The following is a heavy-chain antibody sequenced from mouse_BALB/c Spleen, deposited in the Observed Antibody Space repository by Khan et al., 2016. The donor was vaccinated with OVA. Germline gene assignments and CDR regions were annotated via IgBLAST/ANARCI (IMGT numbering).Heavy chain of an antibody. CDR2: IRYDGSN. J-gene: IGHJ3*01. D-gene: IGHD3-1*01. CDR3: ARGGSSGPAWFAY. CDR1: GYSITSGYY. Sequence: VQLKESGPGLVKPSQSLSLTCSVTGYSITSGYYWNWIRQFPGNKLEWMGYIRYDGSNNYNPSLKNRISITRDTSKHQFFLKLNSVTTEETATYYSARGGSSGPAWFAYWGQGTLVTVSA. V-gene: IGHV3-6*02.